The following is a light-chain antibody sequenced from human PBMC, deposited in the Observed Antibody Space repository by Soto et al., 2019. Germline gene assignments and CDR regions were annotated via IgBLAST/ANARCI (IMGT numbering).Light chain of an antibody. Sequence: LTHAPGLSTHPLGARATXSCRASQSVSSSYLAWYQQKPGQAPRLLIYGSSRRATGIPDRFSGSGSGTDFTLTINGLEPEDFAVYYCQQYGSSPITFGQGTKLE. CDR2: GSS. CDR3: QQYGSSPIT. CDR1: QSVSSSY. J-gene: IGKJ5*01. V-gene: IGKV3-20*01.